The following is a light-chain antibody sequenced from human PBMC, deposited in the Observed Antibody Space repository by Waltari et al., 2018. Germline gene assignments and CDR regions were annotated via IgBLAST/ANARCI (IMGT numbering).Light chain of an antibody. Sequence: DIQMTQSPSSLSASAGDSVTIPCRASQGISTYLNWYQQQPGKAPKRLVYAASRLESGVPSRFRGSGSGTDFTLTISSLQPDDFATYYCLQYKINPYSFGQGTKVEIK. CDR3: LQYKINPYS. CDR2: AAS. CDR1: QGISTY. J-gene: IGKJ2*03. V-gene: IGKV1-17*01.